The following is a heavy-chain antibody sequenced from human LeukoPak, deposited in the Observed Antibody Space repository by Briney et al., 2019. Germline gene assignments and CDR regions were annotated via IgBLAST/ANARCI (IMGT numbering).Heavy chain of an antibody. CDR3: VRLEDGYKPFDY. Sequence: GGSLRLSCEASGFSFSDFTMNWVRQAPGKGLEWISSLSSSSFYVYYADSVRGRFTVSRDDAKKSLYLQMNSLRVEDTAVYYCVRLEDGYKPFDYWGQGTPVTVSS. V-gene: IGHV3-21*01. CDR2: LSSSSFYV. CDR1: GFSFSDFT. D-gene: IGHD5-12*01. J-gene: IGHJ4*02.